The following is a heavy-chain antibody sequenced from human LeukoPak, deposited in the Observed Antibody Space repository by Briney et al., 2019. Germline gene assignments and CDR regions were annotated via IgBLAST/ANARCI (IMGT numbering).Heavy chain of an antibody. CDR2: ISSSSSYI. V-gene: IGHV3-21*01. CDR3: ARPATGSNAFDI. D-gene: IGHD3-10*01. Sequence: GGSLRLSCAASGFTFSSYSMNWVRQAPGKGLEWVSSISSSSSYIYYADSVKGRFTISRDNAKNSLYLQMNSLRAEDTAAYYCARPATGSNAFDIWGQGTMVTVSS. J-gene: IGHJ3*02. CDR1: GFTFSSYS.